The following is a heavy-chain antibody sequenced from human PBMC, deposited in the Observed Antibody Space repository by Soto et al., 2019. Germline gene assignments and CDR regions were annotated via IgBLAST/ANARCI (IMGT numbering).Heavy chain of an antibody. D-gene: IGHD6-13*01. Sequence: QVQLVQSGAEVKKSGASVNVSCKASGYTFTSYDINWVRQATGQGLEWMGWMNPNSGNTGYAQKFQGRVTMTRNTSISTAYMELSSLRSEDTAVYYCAREAAPHSSWYYYNKYYYYMDVWGKGTTVTVSS. CDR1: GYTFTSYD. V-gene: IGHV1-8*01. J-gene: IGHJ6*03. CDR2: MNPNSGNT. CDR3: AREAAPHSSWYYYNKYYYYMDV.